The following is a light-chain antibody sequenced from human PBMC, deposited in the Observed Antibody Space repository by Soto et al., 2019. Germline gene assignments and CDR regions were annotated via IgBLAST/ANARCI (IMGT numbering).Light chain of an antibody. Sequence: DIQMTQSPSTLSASVGDRVTITCRASQSVSRYLAWYQQKPGKAPKLLIYKASILENGVPSRFSGSGSGTEFTLTISSLQPDDSATYYCQHFNSYPVTFGGGTKVEIK. CDR2: KAS. CDR1: QSVSRY. V-gene: IGKV1-5*03. J-gene: IGKJ4*01. CDR3: QHFNSYPVT.